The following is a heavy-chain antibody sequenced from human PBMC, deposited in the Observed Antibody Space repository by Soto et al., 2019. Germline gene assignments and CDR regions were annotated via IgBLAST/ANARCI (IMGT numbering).Heavy chain of an antibody. Sequence: GGSLRLSCAASGFTFSSYSMNWVRQAPGKGLEWVSSISSSSSYIYYADSVKGRFTISRDNAKNSLYLQMNSLRAEDTAVYYCASSGADYDFWSGYLSRVGDRWFDPWGQGTLVTVSS. CDR2: ISSSSSYI. V-gene: IGHV3-21*01. J-gene: IGHJ5*02. CDR3: ASSGADYDFWSGYLSRVGDRWFDP. D-gene: IGHD3-3*01. CDR1: GFTFSSYS.